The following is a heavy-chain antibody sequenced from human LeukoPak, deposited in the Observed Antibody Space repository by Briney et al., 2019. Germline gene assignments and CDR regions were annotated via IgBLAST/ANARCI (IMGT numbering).Heavy chain of an antibody. J-gene: IGHJ3*02. CDR1: GGTFSSYA. Sequence: SVKVSCKASGGTFSSYAISWVRQAPGQGLEWMGRIIPILGIANYAQKLQGRVTITADKSTSTAYMELSSLRSEDTAVYYCARDLEYSGSLWGSAFDIWGQGTMVTVSS. CDR2: IIPILGIA. V-gene: IGHV1-69*04. D-gene: IGHD1-26*01. CDR3: ARDLEYSGSLWGSAFDI.